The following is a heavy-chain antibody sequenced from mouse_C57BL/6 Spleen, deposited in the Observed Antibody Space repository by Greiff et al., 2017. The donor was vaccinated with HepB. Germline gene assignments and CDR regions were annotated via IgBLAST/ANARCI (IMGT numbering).Heavy chain of an antibody. J-gene: IGHJ4*01. D-gene: IGHD1-1*01. CDR3: TRITTGGAMDY. CDR1: GYTFTDYE. Sequence: VQLVESGAELVRPGASVTLSCKASGYTFTDYEMHWVKQTPVHGLEWIGAIDPETGGTAYNQKFKGKAILTADKSSSTAYMELRSLTSEDSAVYYCTRITTGGAMDYWGQGTSVTVSS. V-gene: IGHV1-15*01. CDR2: IDPETGGT.